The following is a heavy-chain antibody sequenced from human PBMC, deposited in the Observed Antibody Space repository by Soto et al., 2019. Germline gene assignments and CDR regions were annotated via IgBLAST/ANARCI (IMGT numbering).Heavy chain of an antibody. Sequence: SEALSLTCSVSSASLSSSTYYWSLIRQPPGRGPEWIGSIYYSGNTYYKPSIKSRVSISIDTSRNQFSLKLPSVTAADTGVYYCASSSAFHDWGPGILVTVSS. D-gene: IGHD6-6*01. V-gene: IGHV4-39*01. CDR1: SASLSSSTYY. CDR3: ASSSAFHD. CDR2: IYYSGNT. J-gene: IGHJ4*02.